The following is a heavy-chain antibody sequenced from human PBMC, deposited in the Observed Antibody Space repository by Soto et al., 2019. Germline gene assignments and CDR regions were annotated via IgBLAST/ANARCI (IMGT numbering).Heavy chain of an antibody. CDR1: GFTFDDYA. V-gene: IGHV3-43D*03. D-gene: IGHD6-6*01. CDR2: ISWDGGST. J-gene: IGHJ4*02. CDR3: AKAPYSSSSSFDY. Sequence: GRSLRLSCAASGFTFDDYAMHWVRQAPGKGLEWVSLISWDGGSTYYADSVKGRFTISGDNSKNSLYLQMNSMRAEDTALYYCAKAPYSSSSSFDYWGQGTLVTVSS.